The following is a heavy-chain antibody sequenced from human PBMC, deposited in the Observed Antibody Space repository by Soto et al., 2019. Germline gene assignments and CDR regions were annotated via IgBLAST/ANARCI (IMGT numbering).Heavy chain of an antibody. CDR3: ARPPVAGRGGACDI. CDR2: IYYSGST. V-gene: IGHV4-39*01. CDR1: AGSISSSNYY. J-gene: IGHJ3*02. D-gene: IGHD2-15*01. Sequence: QLQLQESGPGLVKPSETLSLTCTVSAGSISSSNYYWGWIRQPPGKGMEWIGNIYYSGSTYYNPSLKSRVTISINTSKNQFSLRLTSVTAADTAVYYCARPPVAGRGGACDIWGQGTMVTVSS.